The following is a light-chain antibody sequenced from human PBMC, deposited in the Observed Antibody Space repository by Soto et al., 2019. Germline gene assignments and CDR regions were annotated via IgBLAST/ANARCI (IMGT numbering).Light chain of an antibody. CDR2: NNN. V-gene: IGLV1-44*01. CDR3: AVWDDSLDGWV. CDR1: SSNIGSHV. Sequence: QSVLTQPPSASGTPGQRVTISCFGSSSNIGSHVVYWYQQLAGTAPKLLMYNNNQRPSGVPDRLSGSKSGTSASLVISGLQSEDEADYYCAVWDDSLDGWVFGGGTKVTVL. J-gene: IGLJ3*02.